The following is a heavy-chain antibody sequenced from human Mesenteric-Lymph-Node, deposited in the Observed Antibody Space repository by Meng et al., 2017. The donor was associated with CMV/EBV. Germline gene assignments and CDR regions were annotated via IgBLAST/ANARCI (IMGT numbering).Heavy chain of an antibody. V-gene: IGHV3-20*04. CDR2: VNWNGGDT. CDR1: GFSFSTYW. Sequence: GESLKISCAASGFSFSTYWMSWVRQAPGKGLEWVCGVNWNGGDTACGDSVKGRFTISRDNAKNSVYLQMDSLRGEDTALYFCARDSGVKFAYFDYWGQGALVTVSS. CDR3: ARDSGVKFAYFDY. J-gene: IGHJ4*02. D-gene: IGHD1-26*01.